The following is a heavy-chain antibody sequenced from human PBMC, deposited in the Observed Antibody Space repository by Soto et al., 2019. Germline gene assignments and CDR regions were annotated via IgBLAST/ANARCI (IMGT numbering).Heavy chain of an antibody. CDR1: GGSISSSSYY. CDR2: IYYSGST. J-gene: IGHJ4*02. D-gene: IGHD3-22*01. Sequence: QLQLQESGPGLVKPSETLSLTCTVSGGSISSSSYYWGWIRQPPGKGLEWIGSIYYSGSTYYNPYLTSRVPIPVDTSKNQFSLKLSSVTAADTAVYYCARLVYDSSGYRPGWGQGTLVTVSS. V-gene: IGHV4-39*01. CDR3: ARLVYDSSGYRPG.